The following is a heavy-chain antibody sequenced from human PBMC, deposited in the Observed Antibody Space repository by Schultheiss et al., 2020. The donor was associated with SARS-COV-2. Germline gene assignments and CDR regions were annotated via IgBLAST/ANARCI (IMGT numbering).Heavy chain of an antibody. Sequence: GESLKISCVASGFTFSSYSMNWVRQAPGKGLEWVSSISSSSSYIYYADSVKGRFTISRDNAKNSLYLQMNSLRAEDTAVYYCARDYLSTMVRGAMNDYWGQGTLVTVSS. CDR1: GFTFSSYS. CDR2: ISSSSSYI. CDR3: ARDYLSTMVRGAMNDY. D-gene: IGHD3-10*01. J-gene: IGHJ4*02. V-gene: IGHV3-21*01.